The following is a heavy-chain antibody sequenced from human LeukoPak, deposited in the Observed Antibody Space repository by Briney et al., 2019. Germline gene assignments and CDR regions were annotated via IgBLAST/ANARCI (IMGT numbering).Heavy chain of an antibody. CDR1: RFIFSNYY. CDR3: ARAGTYSGYKVFDT. CDR2: IGTDGSSE. V-gene: IGHV3-11*01. Sequence: GGSLRLSCAASRFIFSNYYMSWIRQTPGKGLEWIANIGTDGSSENYADSAKGRFTISRDNARYSLFLQMSCLRVEDTAVYFCARAGTYSGYKVFDTWGQGTLVTVAS. D-gene: IGHD5-12*01. J-gene: IGHJ5*02.